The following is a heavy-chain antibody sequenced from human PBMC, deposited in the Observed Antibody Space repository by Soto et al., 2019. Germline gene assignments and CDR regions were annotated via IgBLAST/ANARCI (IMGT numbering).Heavy chain of an antibody. Sequence: PSQTLSLTCAISGDSVSSNSAAWNWIRQSPSRGLEWLGRTYYRSRWYNDYAVSVKSRITVNPDTSKNQFSLHLNSVTPEDTAVYYCFCTTSLQWYYMYVCAQGTTVPVSS. J-gene: IGHJ6*03. CDR2: TYYRSRWYN. D-gene: IGHD6-19*01. CDR3: FCTTSLQWYYMYV. V-gene: IGHV6-1*01. CDR1: GDSVSSNSAA.